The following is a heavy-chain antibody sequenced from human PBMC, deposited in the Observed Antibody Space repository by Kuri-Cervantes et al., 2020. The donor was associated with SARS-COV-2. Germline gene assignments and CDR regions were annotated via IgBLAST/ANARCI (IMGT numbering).Heavy chain of an antibody. CDR1: GFTFSSYA. D-gene: IGHD6-13*01. CDR2: ISGSGGST. Sequence: GGSLRLSCAAFGFTFSSYAMSWVRQTPGKGLEWVSTISGSGGSTYYADSVKGRFIISRDNSKNTLFLQMNSLRADDTAVYYCARGQQLIDYWGQGTLVTVSS. CDR3: ARGQQLIDY. V-gene: IGHV3-23*01. J-gene: IGHJ4*02.